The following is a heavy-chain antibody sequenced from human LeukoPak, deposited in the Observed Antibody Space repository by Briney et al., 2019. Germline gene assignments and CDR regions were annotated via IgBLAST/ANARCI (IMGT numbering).Heavy chain of an antibody. V-gene: IGHV1-2*02. D-gene: IGHD2-15*01. Sequence: ASVNVSCKASVYPFVDYSLHWVRQAPGQGLAWMGCIKPNTGDTNSAQNFQGRVIMTRDTSITTAYMELSRLKSDDTALYYCASKGAGHCYDASCMGSFDLWGQGTTVAVSS. CDR2: IKPNTGDT. CDR1: VYPFVDYS. J-gene: IGHJ3*01. CDR3: ASKGAGHCYDASCMGSFDL.